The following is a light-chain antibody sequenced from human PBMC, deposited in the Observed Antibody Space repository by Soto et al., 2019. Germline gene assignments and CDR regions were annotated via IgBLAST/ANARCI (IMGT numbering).Light chain of an antibody. CDR2: AAS. Sequence: DIQMTQSPSSLSASVGDRVTITCRASQGISNYLAWFQQQPGKVPKLLISAASSLQSGGPSRFSGSGSGTYFTLTISSLQPEDVATYYCQKYDVAPFTFGPGTRVEVK. V-gene: IGKV1-27*01. CDR3: QKYDVAPFT. J-gene: IGKJ3*01. CDR1: QGISNY.